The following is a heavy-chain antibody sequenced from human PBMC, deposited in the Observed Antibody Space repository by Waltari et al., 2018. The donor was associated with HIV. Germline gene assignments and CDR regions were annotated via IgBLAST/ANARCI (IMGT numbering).Heavy chain of an antibody. D-gene: IGHD1-26*01. CDR1: GFSFSNAW. CDR3: TTVAVGAAFGGS. V-gene: IGHV3-15*01. CDR2: IKSKSDGGTT. J-gene: IGHJ5*02. Sequence: EVQLVESGGGLVKPGGSLRVSCVGSGFSFSNAWLTWVRPAPGKGLEWVGRIKSKSDGGTTENAAPVKGRFTISRDDSKNTLFLQMNSLKTEDTAVYYCTTVAVGAAFGGSWGQGTLVTVSS.